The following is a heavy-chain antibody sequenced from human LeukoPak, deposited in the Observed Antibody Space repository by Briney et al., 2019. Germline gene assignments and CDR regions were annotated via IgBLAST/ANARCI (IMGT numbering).Heavy chain of an antibody. V-gene: IGHV3-48*03. CDR3: ARGVLNPQLYGY. D-gene: IGHD2-2*01. J-gene: IGHJ4*02. CDR2: ISSSGSTI. CDR1: GFTFSSYE. Sequence: GGSLRLSCAASGFTFSSYEMNWVRQAPGKGLEWVSYISSSGSTIYYADSVKGRFTISRDNAKTSLYLQMISLRAEDTAVYYCARGVLNPQLYGYWGQGTLVTVSS.